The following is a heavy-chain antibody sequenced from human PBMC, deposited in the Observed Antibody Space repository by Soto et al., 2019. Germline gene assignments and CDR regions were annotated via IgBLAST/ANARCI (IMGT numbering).Heavy chain of an antibody. CDR3: ATRSRSYYDFWSGYSPYYYYMDF. J-gene: IGHJ6*03. CDR2: ISAYNGNT. Sequence: ASVKVSCKASGYTFTSYGISWVRQAPGQGLEWMGWISAYNGNTNYAQKLQGRVTMTTDTSTSTAYMELRSLRSDDTAVYYCATRSRSYYDFWSGYSPYYYYMDFWGKGTTVTVSS. CDR1: GYTFTSYG. V-gene: IGHV1-18*01. D-gene: IGHD3-3*01.